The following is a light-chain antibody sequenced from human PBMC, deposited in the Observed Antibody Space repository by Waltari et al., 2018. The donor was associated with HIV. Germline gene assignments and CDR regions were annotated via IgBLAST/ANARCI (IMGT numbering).Light chain of an antibody. V-gene: IGKV3-11*01. CDR2: YVS. CDR3: QQRNKWPST. CDR1: QSVSRY. J-gene: IGKJ4*01. Sequence: EIMLTQSPATLSLSPGERATLSCRASQSVSRYLGWYQHKPGQAPRLLIYYVSNRATGIPARFSGSGSGTDFTLTISSLEPEDSAVYYCQQRNKWPSTFGGGTKVEIK.